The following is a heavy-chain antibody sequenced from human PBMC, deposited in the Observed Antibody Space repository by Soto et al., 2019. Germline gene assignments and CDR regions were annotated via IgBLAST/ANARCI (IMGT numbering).Heavy chain of an antibody. J-gene: IGHJ6*02. V-gene: IGHV4-30-4*08. D-gene: IGHD3-3*02. CDR3: ATSHFRYYYYGMDV. CDR2: MYYSGST. Sequence: QVQLQESGPGLVKPSQTLSLTCTVSGGSISSGDYYWSWIRQPPGKGLAWIGYMYYSGSTYYNPSLKCRVTISVDTSKNQFSLQLSSVTAADTAVYYCATSHFRYYYYGMDVWVQGTTVTVS. CDR1: GGSISSGDYY.